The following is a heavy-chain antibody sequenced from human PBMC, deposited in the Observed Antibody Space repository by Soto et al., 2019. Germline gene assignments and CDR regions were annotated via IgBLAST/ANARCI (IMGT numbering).Heavy chain of an antibody. J-gene: IGHJ4*02. D-gene: IGHD3-22*01. CDR2: IFGIGYT. CDR1: GGSMTNYY. CDR3: VREGDYSDNNGYPLFDY. V-gene: IGHV4-4*07. Sequence: QVQLQESGPRLVKPSETLSLTCTVSGGSMTNYYWAWIRQPAGKGLEWIGRIFGIGYTNYNPSLTSRVNLSVDTSKSQFSLKLTSVTAADTAVYYCVREGDYSDNNGYPLFDYWGQGTLVSVSS.